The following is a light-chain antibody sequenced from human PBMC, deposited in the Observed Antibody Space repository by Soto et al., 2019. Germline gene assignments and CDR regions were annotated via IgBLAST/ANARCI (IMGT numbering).Light chain of an antibody. J-gene: IGLJ1*01. CDR3: SSYTNSTTLL. CDR2: EVR. CDR1: TCDVGYYNY. V-gene: IGLV2-14*01. Sequence: QSALAQPASVSGSPGQSITISCTGTTCDVGYYNYVSWFQQHPDKAPKLMIYEVRNRPSGVSDRFSGSKSGNTASLTISGLQAEDEADYYCSSYTNSTTLLFXTGTKLTVL.